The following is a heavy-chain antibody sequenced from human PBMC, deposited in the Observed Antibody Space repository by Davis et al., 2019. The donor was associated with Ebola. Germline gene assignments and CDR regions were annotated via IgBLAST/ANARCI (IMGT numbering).Heavy chain of an antibody. CDR1: GYTFTGYY. V-gene: IGHV1-2*02. CDR2: INPNSGGT. Sequence: ASVKVSCKASGYTFTGYYMHWVRQAPGQGLEWMGWINPNSGGTNYAQKFQGRVTMTRDTSISTAYMELSRLRSDDTAVYYCARLPPVTVTGHYGMDVWGQGTTVTVSS. CDR3: ARLPPVTVTGHYGMDV. J-gene: IGHJ6*02. D-gene: IGHD4-17*01.